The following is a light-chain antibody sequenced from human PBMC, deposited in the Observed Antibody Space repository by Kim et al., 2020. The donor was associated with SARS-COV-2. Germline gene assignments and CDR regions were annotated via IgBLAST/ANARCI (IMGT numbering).Light chain of an antibody. CDR1: KLGDKY. J-gene: IGLJ2*01. CDR3: QAWDSSTAV. Sequence: SYELTQPPSVSVSPGQTASITCPGDKLGDKYACWYQQKPGQSPVLVIYQDNKRPSGIPERFSGSNSGNTATLTISGTQAMDEADYYCQAWDSSTAVFGGGTQLTVL. V-gene: IGLV3-1*01. CDR2: QDN.